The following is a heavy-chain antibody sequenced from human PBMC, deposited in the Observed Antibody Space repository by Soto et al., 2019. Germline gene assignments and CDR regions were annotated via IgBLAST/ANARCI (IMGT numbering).Heavy chain of an antibody. J-gene: IGHJ5*02. CDR3: ARVIWSGHLTSDL. V-gene: IGHV3-48*02. Sequence: EVQVVESGGGLVQPGGSLRLSCAASGFTFSSNSMNWVRQAPGKGLEWISYISSSSSTIYADSVKGRFTISRDNVKNSLYLQMNSLRDEDTAVYYCARVIWSGHLTSDLWGQGTLVIVSS. CDR1: GFTFSSNS. CDR2: ISSSSSTI. D-gene: IGHD3-3*01.